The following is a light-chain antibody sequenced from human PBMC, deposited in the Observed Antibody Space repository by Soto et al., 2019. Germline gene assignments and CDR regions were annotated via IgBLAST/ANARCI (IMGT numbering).Light chain of an antibody. Sequence: EIVLTQSPGTLSLSPGERATLSCRASQSVSSTFLSWLQQKPGQVPRLLIYGASRRATGIPDRFSGSGSGTDFTLTISRLEPEDFAVYYCQQFDSSPYTFGQGTKLEIK. J-gene: IGKJ2*01. V-gene: IGKV3-20*01. CDR1: QSVSSTF. CDR2: GAS. CDR3: QQFDSSPYT.